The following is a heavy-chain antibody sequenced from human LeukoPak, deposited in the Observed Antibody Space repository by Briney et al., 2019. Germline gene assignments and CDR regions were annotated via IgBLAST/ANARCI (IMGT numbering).Heavy chain of an antibody. CDR3: AREGDVTGYGDYLILDY. CDR1: GGTISSYY. V-gene: IGHV4-4*07. Sequence: PSETLSLTCTVSGGTISSYYWSWIRQPAGKGLQWIVRIYTSGSTNYNPSLKSRVTMSVDTSKNHFSLKLSSVTAEDKPVYYCAREGDVTGYGDYLILDYRGKGTLVTVSS. J-gene: IGHJ4*01. D-gene: IGHD4-17*01. CDR2: IYTSGST.